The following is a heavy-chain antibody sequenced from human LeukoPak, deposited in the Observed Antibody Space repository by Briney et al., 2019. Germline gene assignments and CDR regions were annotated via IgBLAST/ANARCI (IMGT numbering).Heavy chain of an antibody. V-gene: IGHV4-59*01. CDR3: ARSGYQNFYYYYYYMDV. Sequence: SETLSLTCTVSGGSISSYYWSWIRQPPGKGLEWIGYIYYSRSTNYNPSLKGRVTISVDTSKNQFSLKLSSVTAADTAVYYCARSGYQNFYYYYYYMDVWGKGTTVTVSS. CDR1: GGSISSYY. J-gene: IGHJ6*03. D-gene: IGHD3-22*01. CDR2: IYYSRST.